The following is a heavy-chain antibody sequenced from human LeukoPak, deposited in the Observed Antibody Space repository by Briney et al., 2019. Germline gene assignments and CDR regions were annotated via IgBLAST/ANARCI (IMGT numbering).Heavy chain of an antibody. CDR2: VSGSGGST. J-gene: IGHJ3*01. Sequence: GGSLRLSCAASGFTFSSFAMSWVRQAPGKGLEWVSAVSGSGGSTYYADSVKGRFTISRDNSKNTLFLQMNSLRAEDTAVYYCAKDRSCSGSSCNVGSWGQGTMVTVSS. V-gene: IGHV3-23*01. D-gene: IGHD2-2*01. CDR1: GFTFSSFA. CDR3: AKDRSCSGSSCNVGS.